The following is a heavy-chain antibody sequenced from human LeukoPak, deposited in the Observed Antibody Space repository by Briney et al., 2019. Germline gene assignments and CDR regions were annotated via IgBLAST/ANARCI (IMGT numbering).Heavy chain of an antibody. D-gene: IGHD2-15*01. CDR2: INPNSGGT. J-gene: IGHJ5*02. Sequence: ASVKVSCKSSGYTFTVYYMHWVRQAPGQGLERMGWINPNSGGTNYAQKFQGRVTMTRDTSISTAYMELSRLRSDDTAVYYCARVRLYCSGGSCYSGWFDPWGQGTLVTVSS. V-gene: IGHV1-2*02. CDR3: ARVRLYCSGGSCYSGWFDP. CDR1: GYTFTVYY.